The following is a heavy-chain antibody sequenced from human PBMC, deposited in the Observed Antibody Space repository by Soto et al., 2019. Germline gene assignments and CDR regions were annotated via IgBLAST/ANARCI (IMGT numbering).Heavy chain of an antibody. CDR2: IYSGGST. CDR3: ARGNDAFDI. J-gene: IGHJ3*02. CDR1: GFTASSHY. V-gene: IGHV3-53*01. Sequence: HGGSLRLSCAASGFTASSHYMSWVRQAPGKGLEWVSVIYSGGSTFYADSVKGRYTISRDNSKNTLYLQENSRRAEDTGVCYCARGNDAFDIWGQGTMVTVSS.